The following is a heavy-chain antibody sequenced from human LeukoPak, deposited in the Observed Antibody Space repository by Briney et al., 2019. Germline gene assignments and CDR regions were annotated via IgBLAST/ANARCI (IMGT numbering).Heavy chain of an antibody. D-gene: IGHD1-26*01. J-gene: IGHJ4*02. CDR3: AKGDTTWELPHDY. CDR1: GFTFSGSA. V-gene: IGHV3-30*02. Sequence: QPGGSLRLSCAASGFTFSGSAMHWVRQAPGKGLEWVAFIRYDGSNKYYADSVKGRFTISRDNSKNTLYLQMNSLRAEDTAVYYRAKGDTTWELPHDYWGQGTLVTVSS. CDR2: IRYDGSNK.